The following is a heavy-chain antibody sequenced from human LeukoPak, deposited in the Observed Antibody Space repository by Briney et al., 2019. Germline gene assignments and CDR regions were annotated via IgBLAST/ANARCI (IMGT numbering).Heavy chain of an antibody. Sequence: PGGSLRLSCAASGFIVSSNYMSWVRQAPGKGLEWVSVIYSRGSTYYADSVKGRFTISRDNSKNTLYLQMNSLRAEDTAVYYCAREALWFGELLGAFDIWGQGTMVTVSS. J-gene: IGHJ3*02. CDR1: GFIVSSNY. CDR2: IYSRGST. D-gene: IGHD3-10*01. CDR3: AREALWFGELLGAFDI. V-gene: IGHV3-66*03.